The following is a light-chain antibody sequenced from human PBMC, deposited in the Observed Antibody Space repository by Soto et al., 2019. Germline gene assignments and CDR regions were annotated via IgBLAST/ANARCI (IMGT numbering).Light chain of an antibody. J-gene: IGKJ4*01. CDR1: QDISRS. CDR3: QQLDGQPLT. V-gene: IGKV1-9*01. CDR2: LAS. Sequence: IQLTQSPSSLSASVGDRVTITCRSSQDISRSLAWYQQRPGRAPRLLIDLASKLQSGVPSRFSGSGSGTDFTLTSGGLQPDDFANDHCQQLDGQPLTFGGGTRVEIK.